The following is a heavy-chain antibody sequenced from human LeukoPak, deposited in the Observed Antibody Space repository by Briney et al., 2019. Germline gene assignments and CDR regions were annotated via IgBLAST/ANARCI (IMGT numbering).Heavy chain of an antibody. V-gene: IGHV1-18*01. D-gene: IGHD3-22*01. Sequence: EASVKVSCKASGYTFTSYGISWVRQAPGQGLEWMGWISAYNGNTNYAQKLQGRVTMTTDTSTSTAYMELRSLRSDDTAVYYCARYYYDSSGYWGGYYYYGMDVWGQGTTVTVSS. CDR2: ISAYNGNT. J-gene: IGHJ6*02. CDR1: GYTFTSYG. CDR3: ARYYYDSSGYWGGYYYYGMDV.